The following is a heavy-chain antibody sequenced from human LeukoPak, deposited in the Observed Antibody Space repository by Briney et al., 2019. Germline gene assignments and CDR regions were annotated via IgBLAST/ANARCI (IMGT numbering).Heavy chain of an antibody. CDR2: ISGSGGST. Sequence: GGSLRLSCAASGFTFSSYGMSWVRQAPGKGLEWVSAISGSGGSTYYADSVKGRFTISRDNAKNSLYLQMNSLRAEDTAVYYCARSITMIVVVRNAFDIWGQGTMVTVSS. CDR3: ARSITMIVVVRNAFDI. J-gene: IGHJ3*02. D-gene: IGHD3-22*01. V-gene: IGHV3-23*01. CDR1: GFTFSSYG.